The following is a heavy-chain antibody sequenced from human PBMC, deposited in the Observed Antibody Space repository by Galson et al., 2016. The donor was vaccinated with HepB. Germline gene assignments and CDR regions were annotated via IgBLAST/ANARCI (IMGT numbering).Heavy chain of an antibody. Sequence: ETLSLTCAVSGGSIISSNWWSWIRQAPGKGLEWIGEIFHSGSTNYNPSLTSRVTISLDKSKNQVSLRLTSVTAADTAVYYCAREGTSADFDNWGQGTLVSVSS. V-gene: IGHV4-4*02. CDR3: AREGTSADFDN. J-gene: IGHJ4*02. CDR2: IFHSGST. CDR1: GGSIISSNW.